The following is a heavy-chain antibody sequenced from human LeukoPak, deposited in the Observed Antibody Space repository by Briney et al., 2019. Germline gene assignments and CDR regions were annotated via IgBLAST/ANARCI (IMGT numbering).Heavy chain of an antibody. CDR3: ARGQRPYNWNYGIH. CDR1: GYTFTGYY. J-gene: IGHJ4*02. V-gene: IGHV1-2*02. Sequence: ASVKVSRKASGYTFTGYYMHWVRQAPGQGLEWMGWINPNSGGTNYAQKFQGRVTMTRDTSISTAYMELSRLRSDDTAVYYCARGQRPYNWNYGIHWGQGTLVTVSS. CDR2: INPNSGGT. D-gene: IGHD1-7*01.